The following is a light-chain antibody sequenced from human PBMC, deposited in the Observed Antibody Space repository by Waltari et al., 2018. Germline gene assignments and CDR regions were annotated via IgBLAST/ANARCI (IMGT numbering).Light chain of an antibody. V-gene: IGLV1-47*01. J-gene: IGLJ2*01. CDR2: KNN. CDR1: SSNIGSNY. Sequence: QSVLTQPPSASGTPGQRVTISCSGSSSNIGSNYVYWYQQLPGPAPKLLIYKNNQRPSGVSDRFSGSKSGTSASLAISGLRSEDEADYSCAAWDDSLSGVVFGGGTKLTVL. CDR3: AAWDDSLSGVV.